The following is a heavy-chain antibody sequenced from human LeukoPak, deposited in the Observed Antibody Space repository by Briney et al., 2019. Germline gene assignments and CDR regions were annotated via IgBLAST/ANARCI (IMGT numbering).Heavy chain of an antibody. Sequence: GGSLRLSCAASGFTFSSYSMNWVRQAPGKGLEWVSSISSSSSYIYYADSVKGRFTISRDNAKNSLYLQMNSLRAEDTAVYYCARDPSTVTRLFDYWGQGTLVTVSS. V-gene: IGHV3-21*01. D-gene: IGHD4-11*01. CDR2: ISSSSSYI. CDR1: GFTFSSYS. CDR3: ARDPSTVTRLFDY. J-gene: IGHJ4*02.